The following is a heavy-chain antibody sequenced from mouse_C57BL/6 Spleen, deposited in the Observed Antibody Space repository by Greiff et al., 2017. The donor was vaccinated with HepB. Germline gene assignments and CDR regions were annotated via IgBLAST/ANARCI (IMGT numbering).Heavy chain of an antibody. CDR3: ARTLYYGSSHFDY. V-gene: IGHV14-3*01. CDR2: IDPANGNT. Sequence: VQLQQSVAELVRPGASVKLSCTASGFNIKNTYMHWVKQRPEQGLEWIGRIDPANGNTKYAPKFQGKATITADTSSNTAYLQLSSLTSEDTAIYNCARTLYYGSSHFDYWGQGTTLTVSS. CDR1: GFNIKNTY. D-gene: IGHD1-1*01. J-gene: IGHJ2*01.